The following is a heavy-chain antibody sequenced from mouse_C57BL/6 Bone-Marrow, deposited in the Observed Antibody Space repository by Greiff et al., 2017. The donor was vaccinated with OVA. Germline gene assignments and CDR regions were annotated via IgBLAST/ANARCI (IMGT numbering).Heavy chain of an antibody. V-gene: IGHV2-6*01. D-gene: IGHD2-4*01. CDR3: ASWVYYDKGYAMDY. Sequence: VQLQQSGPGLVAPSQSLTITCTVSGFSLTSYGVDWVRQSPGKGLEWLGVIWGVGGTNYNSALKSSLSISKDNSKSQVVLKMNSLQTDDTAMYYCASWVYYDKGYAMDYWGQGTSVTVSS. CDR2: IWGVGGT. J-gene: IGHJ4*01. CDR1: GFSLTSYG.